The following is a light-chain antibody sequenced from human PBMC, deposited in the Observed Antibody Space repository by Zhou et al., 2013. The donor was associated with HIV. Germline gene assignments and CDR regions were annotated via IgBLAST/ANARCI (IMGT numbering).Light chain of an antibody. CDR1: QTISDY. J-gene: IGKJ4*01. CDR3: QQSYSTPLT. V-gene: IGKV1-39*01. CDR2: AAS. Sequence: DIQMTQSPSSLSASVGDRVTITCRASQTISDYLNWYQQKPGKAPNLLIYAASSLQSGVPSRFSGSGSETDFTLIISSLQPEDFATYYCQQSYSTPLTFGGGTKVEIK.